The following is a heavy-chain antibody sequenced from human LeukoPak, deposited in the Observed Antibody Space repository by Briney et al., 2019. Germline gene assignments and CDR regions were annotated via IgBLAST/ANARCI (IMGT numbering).Heavy chain of an antibody. J-gene: IGHJ3*02. CDR1: GYTFTSYG. Sequence: ASVKVSCKASGYTFTSYGISWVRQAPGQGLEWMGWISAYNGNTNYAQKLQGRVTMTTDTSTSTAYMELRSLRSDDTAVYYCARDAKVEMATIRAFDIWGQGTMVTGSS. CDR2: ISAYNGNT. D-gene: IGHD5-24*01. CDR3: ARDAKVEMATIRAFDI. V-gene: IGHV1-18*01.